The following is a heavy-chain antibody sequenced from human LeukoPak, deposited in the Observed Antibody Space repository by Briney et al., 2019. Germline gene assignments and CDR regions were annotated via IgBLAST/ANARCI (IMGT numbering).Heavy chain of an antibody. CDR3: ARAPIPYDRSRTDYRFDP. D-gene: IGHD3-16*01. CDR2: ISSSSSTI. CDR1: GFTFSSYS. J-gene: IGHJ5*02. Sequence: GGSLRLSCAASGFTFSSYSMNWVRQAPGKGLEWVSYISSSSSTIYYADSVKGRFTISRDNAKNSLYLQMNSLRDEDTAVYYCARAPIPYDRSRTDYRFDPWGQGTLVTVAS. V-gene: IGHV3-48*02.